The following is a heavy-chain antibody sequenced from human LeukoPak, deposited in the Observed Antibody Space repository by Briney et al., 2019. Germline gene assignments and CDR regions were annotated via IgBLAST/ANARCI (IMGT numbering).Heavy chain of an antibody. V-gene: IGHV4-39*01. Sequence: SETLSLTCTVSGASISSDNYYWGWIRQPPGKGLEWIGSFYYGGGTFYNASLKSRLTMSVDTSENQFSLKLTSVTATDTAVYYCARHGPNREYRTGLDFWGQGTLVTVSS. J-gene: IGHJ4*02. D-gene: IGHD3/OR15-3a*01. CDR1: GASISSDNYY. CDR3: ARHGPNREYRTGLDF. CDR2: FYYGGGT.